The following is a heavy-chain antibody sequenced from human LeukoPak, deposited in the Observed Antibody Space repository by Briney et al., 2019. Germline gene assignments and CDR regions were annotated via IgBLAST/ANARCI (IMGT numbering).Heavy chain of an antibody. Sequence: PSESLSLTCTVSGGSISSYYLSWVRQPPGKGLEWVGYIYYSGSTNYNPSLKSRVTMSADTSKNQFSLKLSSVTAADTAVYYCARVGVAAAGIVKSGWFDPWGQGTLVTVSS. CDR1: GGSISSYY. CDR3: ARVGVAAAGIVKSGWFDP. V-gene: IGHV4-59*01. J-gene: IGHJ5*02. D-gene: IGHD6-13*01. CDR2: IYYSGST.